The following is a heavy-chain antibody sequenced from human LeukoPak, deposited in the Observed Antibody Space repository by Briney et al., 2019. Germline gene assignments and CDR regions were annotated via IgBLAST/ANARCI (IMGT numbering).Heavy chain of an antibody. CDR3: AKDPRDHSYGWSWRYFDY. J-gene: IGHJ4*02. V-gene: IGHV3-30*02. CDR1: GFTFSSYA. CDR2: IRYDGSNK. Sequence: RAGGSLRLSCAASGFTFSSYAMSWVRQAPGKGLEWVAFIRYDGSNKYYADSVKGRFTISRDNSKNTLYLQMNSLRPEDTAVYYCAKDPRDHSYGWSWRYFDYWGQGTLVTVSS. D-gene: IGHD5-18*01.